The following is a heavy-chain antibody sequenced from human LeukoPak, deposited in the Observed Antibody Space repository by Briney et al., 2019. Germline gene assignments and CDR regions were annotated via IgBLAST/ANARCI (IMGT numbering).Heavy chain of an antibody. CDR2: IYYSGST. J-gene: IGHJ4*02. V-gene: IGHV4-39*01. D-gene: IGHD6-13*01. Sequence: PSETLSLTCTVSGGSISSSSYYWGWIRQPPGKGLEWIGSIYYSGSTYYNPSLKSRVTISVDTSKNQFSLKLSSVTAADTAVYYCASPPGIAAAGLFDYWGQGTLVTVSS. CDR3: ASPPGIAAAGLFDY. CDR1: GGSISSSSYY.